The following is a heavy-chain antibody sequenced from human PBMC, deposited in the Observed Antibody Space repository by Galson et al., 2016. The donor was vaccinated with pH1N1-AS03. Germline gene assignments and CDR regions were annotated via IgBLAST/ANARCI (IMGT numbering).Heavy chain of an antibody. CDR2: ININDGVT. Sequence: SVKVSCKASGYIFSDYYMHWVRQAPGQGLEWMAWININDGVTNYAQKFPGRVTMSRDTSISTAYMELSRLGSDDTAVYYCARGLKSMLRGVIDNYYGMDVWGRGTTVTVSS. CDR1: GYIFSDYY. D-gene: IGHD3-10*01. CDR3: ARGLKSMLRGVIDNYYGMDV. V-gene: IGHV1-2*02. J-gene: IGHJ6*02.